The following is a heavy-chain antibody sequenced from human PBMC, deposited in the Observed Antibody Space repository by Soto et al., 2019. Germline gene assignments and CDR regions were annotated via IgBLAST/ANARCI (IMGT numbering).Heavy chain of an antibody. CDR2: INPNNGNT. D-gene: IGHD2-2*01. CDR3: ARDLSTASDY. CDR1: GYTFTSYD. J-gene: IGHJ4*02. V-gene: IGHV1-18*01. Sequence: ASVKVSCKASGYTFTSYDINWVRQATGQGLEWMGWINPNNGNTDYAQKLQGRVTMTTDTSTSTAYMELRSLRSDDTAVYYCARDLSTASDYWGQGTLVTVSS.